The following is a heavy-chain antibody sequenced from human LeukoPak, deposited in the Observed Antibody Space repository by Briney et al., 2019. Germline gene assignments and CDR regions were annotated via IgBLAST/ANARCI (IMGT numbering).Heavy chain of an antibody. CDR3: ARLHDGYRYGADY. CDR1: GGSISSTNW. V-gene: IGHV4-4*02. D-gene: IGHD5-18*01. J-gene: IGHJ4*02. CDR2: VHLSGRT. Sequence: SETLSLTCGVSGGSISSTNWWTWVRQPPGEGLEWIGEVHLSGRTNYNPSLESRVTMSVDMSENHISLKLTSVTAADTAVYYCARLHDGYRYGADYWGQGTLVTAS.